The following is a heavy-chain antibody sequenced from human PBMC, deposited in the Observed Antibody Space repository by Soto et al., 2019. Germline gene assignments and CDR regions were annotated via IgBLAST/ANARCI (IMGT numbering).Heavy chain of an antibody. V-gene: IGHV4-61*01. CDR3: ARTVMPVGNLPAFDH. CDR1: GGSVSSPKYF. D-gene: IGHD7-27*01. J-gene: IGHJ4*02. Sequence: PSETLSLTCTVSGGSVSSPKYFWSWIRQPPGKGLEWVAYIYNNGKTNYNPSLKSRATISVDTAKNQCSLKLTSVTGADSAVYFCARTVMPVGNLPAFDHWGQGVLVTVSS. CDR2: IYNNGKT.